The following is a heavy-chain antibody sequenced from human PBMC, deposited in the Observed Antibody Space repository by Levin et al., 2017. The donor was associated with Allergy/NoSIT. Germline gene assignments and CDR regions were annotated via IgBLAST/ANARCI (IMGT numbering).Heavy chain of an antibody. D-gene: IGHD3-10*01. CDR1: GFSLSTSGMC. CDR2: IDWDDDK. Sequence: SGPTLVKPTQTLTLTCTFSGFSLSTSGMCVSWIRQPPGKALEWLARIDWDDDKYYSTSLKTRLTISKDTSKNQVVLTMTNMDPVDTATYYCARTRSVLWFGELLPPYFDYWGQGTLVTVSS. J-gene: IGHJ4*02. V-gene: IGHV2-70*11. CDR3: ARTRSVLWFGELLPPYFDY.